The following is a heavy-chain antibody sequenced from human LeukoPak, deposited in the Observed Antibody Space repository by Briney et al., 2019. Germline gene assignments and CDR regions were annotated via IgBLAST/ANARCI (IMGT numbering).Heavy chain of an antibody. D-gene: IGHD1-1*01. CDR1: GGSISSYY. V-gene: IGHV4-59*12. CDR2: IYYSGST. Sequence: SETLSLTCTVSGGSISSYYWSWIRQPPGKGLEWIGYIYYSGSTNYNPSLKSRVTISVDTSKNQFSLKLSSVTAADTAVYYCARVGELEPFDYWGQGTLVTVSS. CDR3: ARVGELEPFDY. J-gene: IGHJ4*02.